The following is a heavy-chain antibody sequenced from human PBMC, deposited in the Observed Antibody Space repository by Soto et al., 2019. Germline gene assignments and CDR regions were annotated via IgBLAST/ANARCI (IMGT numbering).Heavy chain of an antibody. CDR2: IIPILGIA. CDR1: GGTFSSYT. J-gene: IGHJ4*02. CDR3: ARDPDPGNPSPYFDY. Sequence: QVQLVQSGAEVKKPGSSVKVSCKASGGTFSSYTISWVRQAPGQGLEWMGRIIPILGIANYAQKFQGRVTITADKSTSTAYMELSSLRSEDTAVYYCARDPDPGNPSPYFDYWGQGTLVTVSS. D-gene: IGHD6-13*01. V-gene: IGHV1-69*08.